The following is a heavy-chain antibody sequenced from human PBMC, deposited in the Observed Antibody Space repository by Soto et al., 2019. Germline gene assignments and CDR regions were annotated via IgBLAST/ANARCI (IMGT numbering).Heavy chain of an antibody. CDR3: ARDHERRGKLPYFDY. J-gene: IGHJ4*02. D-gene: IGHD3-16*01. CDR1: GYTFTSYG. V-gene: IGHV1-18*01. Sequence: ASVKVSCKASGYTFTSYGISWVRQAPGQGLEWMGWISAYNGNTNYAQKLQGRVTMTTDTSTSTAYMELRSLRSDDTAVYYCARDHERRGKLPYFDYWGQGTLVTVSS. CDR2: ISAYNGNT.